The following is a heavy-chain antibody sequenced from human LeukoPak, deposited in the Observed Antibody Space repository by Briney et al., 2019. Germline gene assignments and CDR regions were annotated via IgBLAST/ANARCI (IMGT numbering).Heavy chain of an antibody. Sequence: SETLSLTCTVSGGSISSYYWSWIRQPPGKGLEWIGYIYYSGSTNYNPSLKSRVTISVDTSKNQFSLKLSSVTAADTAVYYCATLFYDSSGYNNWGQGTLVTVSS. CDR3: ATLFYDSSGYNN. V-gene: IGHV4-59*01. J-gene: IGHJ4*02. D-gene: IGHD3-22*01. CDR1: GGSISSYY. CDR2: IYYSGST.